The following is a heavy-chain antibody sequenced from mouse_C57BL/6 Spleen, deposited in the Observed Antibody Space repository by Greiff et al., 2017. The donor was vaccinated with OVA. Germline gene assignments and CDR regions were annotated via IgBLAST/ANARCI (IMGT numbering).Heavy chain of an antibody. CDR3: AVTPDYAMDY. V-gene: IGHV1-82*01. CDR2: IYPGDGDT. Sequence: VQLQESGPELVKPGASVKISCKASGYAFSSSWMNWVKQRPGKGLEWIGRIYPGDGDTNYNGKFKGKATLTADKSSSTAYMQLSSLTSEDSAVYFCAVTPDYAMDYWGQGTSVTVSS. J-gene: IGHJ4*01. D-gene: IGHD2-1*01. CDR1: GYAFSSSW.